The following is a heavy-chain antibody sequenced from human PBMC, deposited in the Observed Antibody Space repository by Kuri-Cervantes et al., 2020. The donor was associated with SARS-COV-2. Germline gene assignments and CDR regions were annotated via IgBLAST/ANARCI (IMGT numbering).Heavy chain of an antibody. V-gene: IGHV3-21*01. D-gene: IGHD5-18*01. CDR2: ISSSSSYI. CDR1: GFTFSSYS. Sequence: EGSLRLSCAASGFTFSSYSMNWVRQAPGKGLEWVSSISSSSSYIYYADSVKGRFTISRDNAKNSLYLQMNSLRAEDTAVYYCARDQGYSYGYGYWGQGTLVTVSS. CDR3: ARDQGYSYGYGY. J-gene: IGHJ4*02.